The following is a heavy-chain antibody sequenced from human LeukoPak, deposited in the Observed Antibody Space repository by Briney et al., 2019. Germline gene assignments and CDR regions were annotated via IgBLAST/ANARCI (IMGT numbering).Heavy chain of an antibody. J-gene: IGHJ6*03. Sequence: GGSLRLSCAASGFTFSRYSMSWVRQAPGKGLEWVSAISGSGTTLYYADSVKGRFTISRDNSKNTLYLQINSLRAEDTAVYYCAKDSGGTYFYYYYYMDVWGKGTTVTVS. CDR3: AKDSGGTYFYYYYYMDV. CDR2: ISGSGTTL. V-gene: IGHV3-23*01. D-gene: IGHD1-26*01. CDR1: GFTFSRYS.